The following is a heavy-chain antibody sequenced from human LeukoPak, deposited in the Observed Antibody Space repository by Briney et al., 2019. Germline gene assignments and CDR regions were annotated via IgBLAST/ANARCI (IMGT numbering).Heavy chain of an antibody. V-gene: IGHV3-11*01. CDR2: ISSSGSTI. CDR3: ARASWLTGATIDFDY. Sequence: PGGSLRLSRAASGFTFSDYYMSWIRQAPGKGLEWVSYISSSGSTIYYADSVKGRFTISRDNAKNSLYLQMNSLRAEDTAVYYCARASWLTGATIDFDYWGQGTLDTVSS. D-gene: IGHD1-7*01. J-gene: IGHJ4*02. CDR1: GFTFSDYY.